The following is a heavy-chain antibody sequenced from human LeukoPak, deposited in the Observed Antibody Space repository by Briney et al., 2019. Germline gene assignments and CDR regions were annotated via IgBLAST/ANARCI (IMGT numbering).Heavy chain of an antibody. CDR1: GFTFSDYA. CDR2: ISKDGSDK. V-gene: IGHV3-30-3*01. J-gene: IGHJ4*02. D-gene: IGHD1-7*01. Sequence: GGSLRLSCAASGFTFSDYAMHWVRQAPGKGLEWAAVISKDGSDKYYPGSVRGRFTISRDNSKNTIYLQMDSLRAEDTAIYYCARDYWWNYDYWGQGTLVTVSS. CDR3: ARDYWWNYDY.